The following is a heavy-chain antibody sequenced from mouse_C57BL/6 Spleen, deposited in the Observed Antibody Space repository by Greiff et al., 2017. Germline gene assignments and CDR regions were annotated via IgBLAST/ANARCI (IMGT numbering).Heavy chain of an antibody. CDR1: GYTFTDYY. D-gene: IGHD1-1*01. Sequence: EVQLQQSGPELVKPGASVKISCKASGYTFTDYYMHWVKQSHGQSLEWIGVINPNNGGTGYNQKFKGKATLTVDKSSSTAYMELRSLTSEDSAVYYCSCGRNPYYFDYWGQGTTLTVSS. CDR2: INPNNGGT. V-gene: IGHV1-26*01. J-gene: IGHJ2*01. CDR3: SCGRNPYYFDY.